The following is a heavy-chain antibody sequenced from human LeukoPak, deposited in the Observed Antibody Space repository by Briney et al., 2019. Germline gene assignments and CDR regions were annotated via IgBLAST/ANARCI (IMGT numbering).Heavy chain of an antibody. CDR3: ARGGQYDTLTADY. J-gene: IGHJ4*02. CDR2: ISSTSSYM. CDR1: GFTFSDYS. D-gene: IGHD3-9*01. Sequence: GGSLRLSCAASGFTFSDYSMNWVRQAPGKGLEWVSSISSTSSYMYYADSVKGRFTISRDNAKNSLCLQMNSLRAEDTAVYYCARGGQYDTLTADYWGQGTLVTVSS. V-gene: IGHV3-21*01.